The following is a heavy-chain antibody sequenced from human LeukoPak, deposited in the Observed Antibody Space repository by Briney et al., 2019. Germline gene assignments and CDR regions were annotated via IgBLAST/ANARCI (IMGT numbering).Heavy chain of an antibody. CDR1: GFTFSSYS. Sequence: GGSLRLSCAASGFTFSSYSMNWVRQDPGKGLEWVSYISSSSSTIYYADSVKGRFTISRDNAKNSLYLQMNSLRDEDTAVYYCARVGLVATITGEYYFDYWGQGTLVTVSS. CDR3: ARVGLVATITGEYYFDY. CDR2: ISSSSSTI. J-gene: IGHJ4*02. V-gene: IGHV3-48*02. D-gene: IGHD5-12*01.